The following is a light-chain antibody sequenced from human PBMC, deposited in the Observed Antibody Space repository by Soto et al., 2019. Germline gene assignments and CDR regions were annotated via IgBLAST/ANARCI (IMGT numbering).Light chain of an antibody. Sequence: EIGLTQSPGTLFLSPGEKATLSCRACQSVSSSYLAWYQQKPGQAPRLLIYGASSRATGIPDRFSGSGSGTDFTLTISRLEPEDFAVYYCQQYGSSPSTFGQGTK. V-gene: IGKV3-20*01. CDR2: GAS. CDR3: QQYGSSPST. J-gene: IGKJ1*01. CDR1: QSVSSSY.